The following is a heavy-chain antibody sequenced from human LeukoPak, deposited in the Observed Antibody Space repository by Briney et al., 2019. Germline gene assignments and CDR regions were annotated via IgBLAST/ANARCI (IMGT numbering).Heavy chain of an antibody. J-gene: IGHJ5*02. V-gene: IGHV4-59*12. CDR3: ARLQYCSGTSCYWFDP. Sequence: PSETLSLTCTVSGGSINSYYWSWIRQPPGKGLEWIAYIYYSGSTSYNPSLKSRVTISVDTSKNQFSLRLSSVTAADTAVYYCARLQYCSGTSCYWFDPWGQGTLVTVSS. D-gene: IGHD2-2*01. CDR1: GGSINSYY. CDR2: IYYSGST.